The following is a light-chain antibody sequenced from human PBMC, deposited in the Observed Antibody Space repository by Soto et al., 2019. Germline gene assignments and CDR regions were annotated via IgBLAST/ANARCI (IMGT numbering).Light chain of an antibody. V-gene: IGLV2-11*01. CDR1: TSDVGGYNY. J-gene: IGLJ3*02. CDR2: DVS. Sequence: QSALTQPRSVSGSPGQSVTISCTGTTSDVGGYNYVSWYQQHAGKAPKLLIYDVSQRPSGVPDRFSGSKSGNTASLTISGLQTDDEGDYYCCSYAGAYSWVFGGGTKLTVL. CDR3: CSYAGAYSWV.